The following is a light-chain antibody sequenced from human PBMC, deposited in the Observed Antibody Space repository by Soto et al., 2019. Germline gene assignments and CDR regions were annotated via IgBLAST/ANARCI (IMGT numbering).Light chain of an antibody. CDR2: TND. V-gene: IGLV1-44*01. Sequence: QSVLTQPPSASGTPGQTVTISCYGSTSNIGTNTVNWFQHLPVMAPKLLIYTNDQRPSGVPDRFSGSRSGTSASLAISGLQSEDEADYYCATWDDSVYVFGTGTKVTVL. CDR1: TSNIGTNT. CDR3: ATWDDSVYV. J-gene: IGLJ1*01.